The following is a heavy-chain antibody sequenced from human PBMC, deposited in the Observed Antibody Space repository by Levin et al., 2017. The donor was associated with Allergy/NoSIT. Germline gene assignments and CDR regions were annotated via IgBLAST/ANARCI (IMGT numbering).Heavy chain of an antibody. CDR2: VSGSGSST. V-gene: IGHV3-23*01. J-gene: IGHJ4*02. D-gene: IGHD6-19*01. CDR1: GFTFNNYD. Sequence: SCAASGFTFNNYDMNWVRQAPGKGLEWVSTVSGSGSSTSYADSVKGRFSISRDNSKYTLYLQMNSLRAEVTAVYYCALDGYSSGWYQGYWGQGTLVTVSS. CDR3: ALDGYSSGWYQGY.